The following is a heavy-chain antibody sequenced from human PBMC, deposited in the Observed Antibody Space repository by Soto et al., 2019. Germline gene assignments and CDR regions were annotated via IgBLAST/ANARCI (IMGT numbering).Heavy chain of an antibody. CDR2: IKTKTDGGTT. J-gene: IGHJ4*02. V-gene: IGHV3-15*07. CDR1: GFPFSNAW. D-gene: IGHD5-18*01. Sequence: GSLRLSCAASGFPFSNAWMNWVRQAPGKGLEWVGRIKTKTDGGTTDYATPVKGRFTISRDDSKNTLYLQMNSLKTETTAVYYCTTDRGYSYGSPPLSSYWCQGTLVTVSS. CDR3: TTDRGYSYGSPPLSSY.